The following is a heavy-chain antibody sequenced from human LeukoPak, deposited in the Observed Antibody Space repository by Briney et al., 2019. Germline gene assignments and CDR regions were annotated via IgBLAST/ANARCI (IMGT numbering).Heavy chain of an antibody. CDR3: ARDSAGYCSSTSCPPWRWFDP. CDR1: GGTFSSYA. CDR2: IIPIFGTA. D-gene: IGHD2-2*01. Sequence: GSSVKVSCKASGGTFSSYAISWVRQAPGQGLEWMGGIIPIFGTANYAQKSQGRVTITTDESTSTAYMELSSLRSEDTAVYYCARDSAGYCSSTSCPPWRWFDPWGQGTLVTVSS. J-gene: IGHJ5*02. V-gene: IGHV1-69*05.